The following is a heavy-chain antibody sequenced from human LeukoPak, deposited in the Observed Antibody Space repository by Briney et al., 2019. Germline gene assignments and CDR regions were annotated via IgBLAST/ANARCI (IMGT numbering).Heavy chain of an antibody. CDR2: TYYRSRWGN. CDR3: VRDSDDYYWALDF. V-gene: IGHV6-1*01. Sequence: SQTRSLTCAISGDSVSNSIATWNWVRQSPSRDLEWLGRTYYRSRWGNDYAISVKGRITINPDTSRNQFSLQLNSVTPEDTAVYYCVRDSDDYYWALDFWGQGTPVTVSS. D-gene: IGHD3-10*01. J-gene: IGHJ4*02. CDR1: GDSVSNSIAT.